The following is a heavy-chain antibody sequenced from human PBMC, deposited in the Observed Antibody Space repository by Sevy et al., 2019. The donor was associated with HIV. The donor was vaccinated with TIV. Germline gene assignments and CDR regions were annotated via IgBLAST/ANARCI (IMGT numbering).Heavy chain of an antibody. D-gene: IGHD3-3*01. CDR1: GYTFTSYG. V-gene: IGHV1-18*01. J-gene: IGHJ6*02. CDR2: ISAYNGNT. Sequence: ASVKVSCKASGYTFTSYGISWVRQAPGQGLEWMGWISAYNGNTNYAQKLQGRVTMTTDTSTSTAYMELMSLRSDDTAVYYCARDREEAVTIFGVVILEYGMDVWGQGTTVTVSS. CDR3: ARDREEAVTIFGVVILEYGMDV.